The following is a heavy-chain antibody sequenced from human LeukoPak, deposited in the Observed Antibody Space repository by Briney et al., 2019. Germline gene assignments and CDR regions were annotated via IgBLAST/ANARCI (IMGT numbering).Heavy chain of an antibody. Sequence: GASVKVSCKVSGYTLTELSLHWVRQTPGEGLEWMGGFDAEDGETIYAQKFQGGDTMTAETSTRTPYIDMRRLGAESTALYYCATRPIYASSGYYXYFXXWGQXTLXT. CDR1: GYTLTELS. D-gene: IGHD3-22*01. CDR3: ATRPIYASSGYYXYFXX. J-gene: IGHJ4*02. V-gene: IGHV1-24*01. CDR2: FDAEDGET.